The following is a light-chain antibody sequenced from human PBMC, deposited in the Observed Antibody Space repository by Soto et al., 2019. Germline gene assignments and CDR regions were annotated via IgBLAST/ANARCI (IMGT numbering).Light chain of an antibody. Sequence: EIVLTQSPATLSLSPGERATLSCRASQSVGSYLIWYEQKPGQAPRLLIYDASIRATGIPARFSGSGSGTDFTLTISNLEPEDSAVYYCQQRHNWPPLTFGGGTKVEI. J-gene: IGKJ4*01. CDR2: DAS. CDR3: QQRHNWPPLT. CDR1: QSVGSY. V-gene: IGKV3-11*01.